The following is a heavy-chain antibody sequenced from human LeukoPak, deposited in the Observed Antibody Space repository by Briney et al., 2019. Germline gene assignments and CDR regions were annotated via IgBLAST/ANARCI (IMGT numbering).Heavy chain of an antibody. Sequence: GESLRLSCAASGVTFSNYGMHWVRQAPGKGLEWVAVIWYNGNEKYYGDSVKGRFTISRDNLKNTLYLQMDSLRAEDTAVYYCAKNDLSWGTYDQYMDVWGTGTTVTV. CDR2: IWYNGNEK. V-gene: IGHV3-33*06. CDR3: AKNDLSWGTYDQYMDV. J-gene: IGHJ6*03. D-gene: IGHD1-1*01. CDR1: GVTFSNYG.